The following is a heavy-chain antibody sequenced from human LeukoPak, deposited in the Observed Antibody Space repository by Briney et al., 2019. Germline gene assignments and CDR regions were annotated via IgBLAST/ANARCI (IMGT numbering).Heavy chain of an antibody. D-gene: IGHD6-13*01. V-gene: IGHV3-23*01. CDR2: ISGGGAST. J-gene: IGHJ4*02. CDR3: AKDRRTYSSSSFDY. Sequence: GGSLRLSCAASGFTFSSYAMNWVRQAPGKGLEWVSGISGGGASTYYADSVRGRFTISRDNSKNTLYLQMNSLRAEDTTVYYCAKDRRTYSSSSFDYWGQGTLVTVSS. CDR1: GFTFSSYA.